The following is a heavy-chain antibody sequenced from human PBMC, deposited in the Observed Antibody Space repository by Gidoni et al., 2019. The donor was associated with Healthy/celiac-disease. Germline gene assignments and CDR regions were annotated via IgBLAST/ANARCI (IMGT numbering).Heavy chain of an antibody. V-gene: IGHV3-53*01. D-gene: IGHD2-8*01. CDR1: GCTVSSNY. Sequence: EVQLVESGGGLIQPGGSLRLSCAASGCTVSSNYMSWVRQAPGKGLEWVSVIYSGGSTYYADSVKGRFTISRDNSKNTLYLQMNSLRAEDTAVYYCARGMLYYYYGMDVWGQGTTVTVSS. CDR2: IYSGGST. J-gene: IGHJ6*02. CDR3: ARGMLYYYYGMDV.